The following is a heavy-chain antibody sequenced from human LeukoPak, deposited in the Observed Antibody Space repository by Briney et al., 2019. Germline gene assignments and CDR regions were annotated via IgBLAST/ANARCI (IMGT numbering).Heavy chain of an antibody. D-gene: IGHD4-17*01. CDR3: AKIPYGDYVLDYYYYMDV. CDR1: GFTFSSYG. V-gene: IGHV3-30*02. Sequence: PGGSLRLSCAASGFTFSSYGMHWVRQAPGKGLEWVAFIRYDGSNKYYADSVKGRFTISRDNSKNTLYLHVNSLRPEDTAVYYCAKIPYGDYVLDYYYYMDVWGKGTTVTISS. J-gene: IGHJ6*03. CDR2: IRYDGSNK.